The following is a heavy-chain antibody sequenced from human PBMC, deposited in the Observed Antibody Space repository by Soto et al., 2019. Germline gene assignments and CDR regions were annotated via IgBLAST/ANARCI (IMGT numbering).Heavy chain of an antibody. J-gene: IGHJ6*02. CDR3: ARDRRYCGGDCYSGLAYYYGMDV. Sequence: GGSLRLSCAASGFTFSSYWMHWVRQAPGKGLVWVSRINSDGSSTSYADSVKGRFTISRDNAKNTLYLQMNSLRAEDTAVYYCARDRRYCGGDCYSGLAYYYGMDVWGQGTTVTVS. CDR2: INSDGSST. D-gene: IGHD2-21*02. CDR1: GFTFSSYW. V-gene: IGHV3-74*01.